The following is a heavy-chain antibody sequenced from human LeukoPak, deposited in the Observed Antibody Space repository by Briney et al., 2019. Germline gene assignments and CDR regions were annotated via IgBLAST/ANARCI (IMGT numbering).Heavy chain of an antibody. V-gene: IGHV4-4*07. CDR2: IYTSGST. CDR1: GGSISSYH. D-gene: IGHD3-22*01. J-gene: IGHJ4*02. CDR3: ARDGYYYDSSGYYVFDY. Sequence: PSETLSLTCTVSGGSISSYHWSWIRRPAGKGLEWIGRIYTSGSTNYNPSLKSRVTMSVDTSKNQFSLKLSSVPAADTAVYYCARDGYYYDSSGYYVFDYWGQGTLVTVSS.